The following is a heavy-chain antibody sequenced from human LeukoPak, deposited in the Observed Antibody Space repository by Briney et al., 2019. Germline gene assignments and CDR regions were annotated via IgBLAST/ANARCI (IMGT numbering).Heavy chain of an antibody. D-gene: IGHD2-8*02. V-gene: IGHV3-23*01. CDR1: GFNFGSYY. CDR2: ISDSGDNT. J-gene: IGHJ5*02. Sequence: AGGSLRLSCAASGFNFGSYYMTWVRQAPGKGLEWVSVISDSGDNTYYADSVKGRFTVSRDNSRDTLYLQMNSLRAEDTALYYCAKKIGTGPGHNWFDPWGQGTLVTVS. CDR3: AKKIGTGPGHNWFDP.